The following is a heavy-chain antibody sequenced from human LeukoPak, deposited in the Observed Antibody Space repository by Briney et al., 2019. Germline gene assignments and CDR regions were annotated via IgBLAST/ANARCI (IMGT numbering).Heavy chain of an antibody. J-gene: IGHJ6*02. V-gene: IGHV3-30-3*01. CDR1: GFTFSSYA. D-gene: IGHD6-13*01. CDR3: ARGGSSSWSQREYYYYGMDV. Sequence: PGGSLRLSCAASGFTFSSYAMHWVRQAPGKGLEWVAVISYDGSNKYYADSVKGRFTISRDNSKNTLYLQMNSLRAEDTAVYYCARGGSSSWSQREYYYYGMDVWGQGTTVTVSS. CDR2: ISYDGSNK.